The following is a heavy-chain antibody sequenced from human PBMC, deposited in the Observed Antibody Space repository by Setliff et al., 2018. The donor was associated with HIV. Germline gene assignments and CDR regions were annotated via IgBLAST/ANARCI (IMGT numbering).Heavy chain of an antibody. J-gene: IGHJ5*02. D-gene: IGHD3-10*02. CDR1: GPSINIHY. Sequence: SETLSLTCTVSGPSINIHYWSWIRQSPGKGFEWIGYIYSTGSTNYNPSLRSRVTISVDTSKNQLSLSVTSVTAADTAVYYCARRGRTGNSYVLSWFDPWGQGTLVTISS. CDR3: ARRGRTGNSYVLSWFDP. CDR2: IYSTGST. V-gene: IGHV4-59*11.